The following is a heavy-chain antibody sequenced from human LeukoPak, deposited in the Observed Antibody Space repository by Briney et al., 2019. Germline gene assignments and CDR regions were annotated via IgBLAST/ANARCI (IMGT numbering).Heavy chain of an antibody. Sequence: SETLSLTCTVSGGSISSGDYYWSWIRQPPGKGLEWIGYIYYSGSTYYNPSLKSRVTISVDTSKNQFSLKLSSVTAADTAVYYCARAISYYYYYMDVWGKGTTVTVSS. CDR1: GGSISSGDYY. J-gene: IGHJ6*03. D-gene: IGHD3-3*02. V-gene: IGHV4-30-4*02. CDR3: ARAISYYYYYMDV. CDR2: IYYSGST.